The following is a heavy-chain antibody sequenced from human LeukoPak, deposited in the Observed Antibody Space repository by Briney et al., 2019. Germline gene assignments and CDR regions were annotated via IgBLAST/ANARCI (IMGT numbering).Heavy chain of an antibody. CDR2: INHSGST. CDR3: ARNRYYYDSSGYDRDY. CDR1: GGSFSGYY. Sequence: SETLSLTCAVYGGSFSGYYWSWIRQPPGRGLEWIGEINHSGSTNYNPSLKSRVTISVDTSKNQFSLKLSSVTAADTAVYYCARNRYYYDSSGYDRDYWGQGTLVTVSS. J-gene: IGHJ4*02. D-gene: IGHD3-22*01. V-gene: IGHV4-34*01.